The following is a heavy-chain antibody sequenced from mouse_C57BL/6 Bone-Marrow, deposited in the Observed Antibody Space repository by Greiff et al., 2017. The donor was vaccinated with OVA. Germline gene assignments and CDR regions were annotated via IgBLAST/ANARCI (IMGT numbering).Heavy chain of an antibody. CDR2: INPSNGGT. CDR3: ARQGNWDVGAMDY. Sequence: QVQLQQPGAELVKPGASVKLSCKASGYTFTSYWMHWVKQRPGQGLEWIGNINPSNGGTNYNEKFKSKATLTVDKSSSTAYMQLSSLTSEDSAVYYCARQGNWDVGAMDYWGQGTSVTVSS. D-gene: IGHD4-1*01. J-gene: IGHJ4*01. CDR1: GYTFTSYW. V-gene: IGHV1-53*01.